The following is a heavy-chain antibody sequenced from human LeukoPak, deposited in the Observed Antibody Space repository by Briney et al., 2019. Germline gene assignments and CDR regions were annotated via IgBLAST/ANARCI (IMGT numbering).Heavy chain of an antibody. CDR3: ARDSPSSSGWYKGGAFDI. V-gene: IGHV4-4*07. D-gene: IGHD6-19*01. CDR2: IYTSGST. Sequence: SETLSLTCTVSGGSISSYYWSWIRQPAGKGLEWIGRIYTSGSTNYNPSLKSRVTMSVDTSKNQSSLKLSSVTAADTAVYYCARDSPSSSGWYKGGAFDIWGQGTMVTVSS. CDR1: GGSISSYY. J-gene: IGHJ3*02.